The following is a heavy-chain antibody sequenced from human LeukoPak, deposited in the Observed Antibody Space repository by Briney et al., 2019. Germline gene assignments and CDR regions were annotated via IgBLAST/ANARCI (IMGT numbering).Heavy chain of an antibody. CDR1: ELTMSTNA. CDR3: AKDIWRWAFDI. CDR2: IEGSVDKT. D-gene: IGHD5-24*01. Sequence: GGSLRLTCAGSELTMSTNAMSWVRQAPEKGLEWVSVIEGSVDKTHYADSVKGRFTISRDNSMNTLYLQMNSLRAEDTAIYFCAKDIWRWAFDIWGQGTMVTVSS. V-gene: IGHV3-23*01. J-gene: IGHJ3*02.